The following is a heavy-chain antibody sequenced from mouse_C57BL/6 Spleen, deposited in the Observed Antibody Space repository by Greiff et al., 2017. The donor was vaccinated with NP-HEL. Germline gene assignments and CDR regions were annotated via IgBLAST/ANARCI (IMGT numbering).Heavy chain of an antibody. V-gene: IGHV1-64*01. J-gene: IGHJ3*01. CDR2: IHPNSGST. CDR3: ARSRAQATVAY. Sequence: QVQLQQPGAELVKPGASVKLSCKASGYTFTSYWMHWVKQRPGQGLEWIGMIHPNSGSTNYNEKFKSKATLTVDKSSSTAYMQLSSLTSEDSAVYYCARSRAQATVAYWGQGTLVTVSA. D-gene: IGHD3-2*02. CDR1: GYTFTSYW.